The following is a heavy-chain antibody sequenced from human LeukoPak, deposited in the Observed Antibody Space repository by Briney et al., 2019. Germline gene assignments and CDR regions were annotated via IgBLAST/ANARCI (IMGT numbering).Heavy chain of an antibody. V-gene: IGHV1-3*03. CDR3: ARPRYETRIWPKSRYDYYHYMDV. Sequence: ASVKVSCKASGYTLTSYTIHWVRQAPGQRLEWMGWINAGNGNTKYSQEFQDRVTITRDTSASTAYMELSSLRSEDMAVYYCARPRYETRIWPKSRYDYYHYMDVWGKGTTVTVSS. CDR2: INAGNGNT. D-gene: IGHD3-3*01. J-gene: IGHJ6*03. CDR1: GYTLTSYT.